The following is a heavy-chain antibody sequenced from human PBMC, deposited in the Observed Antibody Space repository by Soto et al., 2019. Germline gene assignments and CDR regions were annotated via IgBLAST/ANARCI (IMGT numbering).Heavy chain of an antibody. CDR3: ARVKDQLRFLEWLNSGWFDP. D-gene: IGHD3-3*01. CDR2: ISAYNGNT. Sequence: ASVKVSCKASGYTFTSYGISWVRQTPGQGLEWMGWISAYNGNTNYAQKLQGRVTMTTDTSTSTAYMELRSLRSDDTAVYYCARVKDQLRFLEWLNSGWFDPWGQGTLVTVSS. V-gene: IGHV1-18*01. J-gene: IGHJ5*02. CDR1: GYTFTSYG.